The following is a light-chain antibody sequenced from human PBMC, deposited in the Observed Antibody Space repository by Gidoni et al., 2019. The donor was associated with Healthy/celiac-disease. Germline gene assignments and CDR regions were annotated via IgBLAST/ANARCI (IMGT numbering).Light chain of an antibody. CDR1: QSASSSY. CDR3: QQYGSSPWT. V-gene: IGKV3-20*01. J-gene: IGKJ1*01. Sequence: EIVLTQSPGTLSLSPGERATLSCRASQSASSSYLAWYQQKPGQDPRRLIYGASNRATGNPDRFRGSGSGTDFTLTISRLEPEDYAVYYCQQYGSSPWTFGQXTKVEIK. CDR2: GAS.